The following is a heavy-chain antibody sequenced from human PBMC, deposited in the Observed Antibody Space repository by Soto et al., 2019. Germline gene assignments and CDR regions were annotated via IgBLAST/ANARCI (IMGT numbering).Heavy chain of an antibody. J-gene: IGHJ6*02. CDR3: ARIAAADYYYYYGMDV. V-gene: IGHV3-48*02. Sequence: EVQLVESGGGLVQPGVSLRLSCAASGFTFSSYSMNWVRQAPGKGLEWVSYISSSSSTIYYADSVTGRFTIARDNAKNSLYLQMNSLRDEDTAVYYCARIAAADYYYYYGMDVWGHGTTVTFSS. CDR2: ISSSSSTI. D-gene: IGHD6-13*01. CDR1: GFTFSSYS.